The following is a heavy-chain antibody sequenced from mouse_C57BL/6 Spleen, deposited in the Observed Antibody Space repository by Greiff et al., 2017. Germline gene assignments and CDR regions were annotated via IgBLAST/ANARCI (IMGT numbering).Heavy chain of an antibody. CDR1: GFSLSTSGMG. CDR2: IYWDDDK. CDR3: AVGNWDYLAY. D-gene: IGHD4-1*01. Sequence: QVTLKVCGPGILQSSQTLSLTCSFSGFSLSTSGMGVSWIRQPSGKGLGWLAHIYWDDDKRYNPYLKSRLTISKDTSRNQVFLKITSVDTADTATYYGAVGNWDYLAYWGQGTLVTVSA. J-gene: IGHJ3*01. V-gene: IGHV8-12*01.